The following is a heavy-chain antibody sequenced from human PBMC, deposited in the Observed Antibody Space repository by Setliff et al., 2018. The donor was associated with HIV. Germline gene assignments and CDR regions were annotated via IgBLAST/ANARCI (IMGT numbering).Heavy chain of an antibody. CDR3: ARLRGSSTWYTGNWFDP. D-gene: IGHD6-13*01. J-gene: IGHJ5*02. Sequence: SETLSLTCTVSGGSISSSIYYWGWIRQPPGEGLEWIGNIFYSGSTYYNPSLKSRVTISVDTSKNQFSLRLSSVTAADTAVYYCARLRGSSTWYTGNWFDPWGQGTLVTVSS. CDR2: IFYSGST. V-gene: IGHV4-39*01. CDR1: GGSISSSIYY.